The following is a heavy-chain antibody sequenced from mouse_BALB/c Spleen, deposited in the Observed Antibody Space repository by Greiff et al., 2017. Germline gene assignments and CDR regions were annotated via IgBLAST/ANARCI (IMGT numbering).Heavy chain of an antibody. D-gene: IGHD2-13*01. CDR3: ARETVTGAYFDY. J-gene: IGHJ2*01. CDR2: INPSNGRT. V-gene: IGHV1S81*02. CDR1: GYTFTSYW. Sequence: QVQLQQPGAELVKPGASVKLSCKASGYTFTSYWMHWVKQRPGQGLEWIGEINPSNGRTNYNEKFKSKATLTVDKSSSTAYMQLSSLTSEDSAVYFCARETVTGAYFDYWGEGTTLTVSS.